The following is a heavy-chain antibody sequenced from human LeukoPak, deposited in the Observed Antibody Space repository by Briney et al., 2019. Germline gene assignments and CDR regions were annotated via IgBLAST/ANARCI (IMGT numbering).Heavy chain of an antibody. CDR1: GFTFSDYY. J-gene: IGHJ6*02. CDR2: ISSSGSTI. D-gene: IGHD3-10*01. CDR3: ASPTQLLWFGELASYGMDV. V-gene: IGHV3-11*01. Sequence: GGSLRLSCAASGFTFSDYYMSLIRQAPGKGLEWVPYISSSGSTIYYADSVKGRFTISRDNAKNSLYLQMNSLRAEDTAVYYCASPTQLLWFGELASYGMDVWGQGTTVTVSS.